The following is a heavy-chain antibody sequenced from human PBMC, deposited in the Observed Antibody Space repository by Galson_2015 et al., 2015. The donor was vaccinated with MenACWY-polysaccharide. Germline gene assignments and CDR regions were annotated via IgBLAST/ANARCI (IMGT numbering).Heavy chain of an antibody. CDR2: INAANDNT. J-gene: IGHJ4*02. D-gene: IGHD5-24*01. CDR1: GYTLSSYL. Sequence: SVKVSCKASGYTLSSYLMNWVRQAPGQRPEWMGWINAANDNTEYSQKFQGRVTITRDTSATTAYMELSSLRSEDTAVYYCARAGDGYRWDYWGQGTLVTVSS. CDR3: ARAGDGYRWDY. V-gene: IGHV1-3*01.